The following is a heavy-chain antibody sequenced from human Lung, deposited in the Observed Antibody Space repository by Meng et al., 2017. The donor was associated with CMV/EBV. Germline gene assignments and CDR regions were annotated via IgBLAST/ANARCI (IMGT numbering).Heavy chain of an antibody. Sequence: GGSLRLXXAASGFTFSSYSMNWVRQAPGKGLEWVSSISNSGAYIYYADSVKGRFSISRDNAQNSLYLHMNSLRAEDTAVYYCTRDVSPRSSAYFAIYYFYALDVWGHGTAVTVSS. J-gene: IGHJ6*01. CDR1: GFTFSSYS. D-gene: IGHD2-21*01. CDR3: TRDVSPRSSAYFAIYYFYALDV. V-gene: IGHV3-21*01. CDR2: ISNSGAYI.